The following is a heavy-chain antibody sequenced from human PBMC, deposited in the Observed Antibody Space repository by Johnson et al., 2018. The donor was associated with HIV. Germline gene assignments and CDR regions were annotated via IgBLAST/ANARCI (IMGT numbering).Heavy chain of an antibody. D-gene: IGHD3-10*01. CDR3: ARDRGGDDAFDI. Sequence: MQLVESGGGLIQPGGSLRLSCAASGFTVSSNYMSWLRQAPGKGLEWVSVIYSGGSTYYADSVKGRFTISRDNSKNTLYLQMNSLRAEGTAVYYCARDRGGDDAFDIWGQGTMVTVSS. J-gene: IGHJ3*02. CDR2: IYSGGST. V-gene: IGHV3-53*01. CDR1: GFTVSSNY.